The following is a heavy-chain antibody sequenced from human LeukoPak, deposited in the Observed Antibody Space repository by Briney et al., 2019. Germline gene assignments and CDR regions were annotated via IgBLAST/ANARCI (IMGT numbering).Heavy chain of an antibody. D-gene: IGHD3-10*01. CDR2: IYTSGSA. Sequence: SETLSLTCTVSGGSISSYYWSWIRQPAGKGLEWIGRIYTSGSANYNPSLKSRVTISVDTSKNQFSLKLSSVTAADTDVYYCARTNYYGSEIEFDPWGQGTLVTVSS. V-gene: IGHV4-4*07. CDR1: GGSISSYY. CDR3: ARTNYYGSEIEFDP. J-gene: IGHJ5*02.